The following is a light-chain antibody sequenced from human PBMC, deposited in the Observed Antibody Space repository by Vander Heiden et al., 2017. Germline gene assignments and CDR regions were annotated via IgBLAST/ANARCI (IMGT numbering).Light chain of an antibody. J-gene: IGKJ2*01. CDR3: QQNNRYPYT. V-gene: IGKV1-5*01. CDR1: EIISTW. CDR2: DAS. Sequence: DIQMTQSPSTLSASVGDRVTITCRASEIISTWLAWYQSKPGRAPKLLIYDASSLISGVPSRFSGSRSGTDFTLTITRLQPDDFATYYCQQNNRYPYTFGQGTKMEIK.